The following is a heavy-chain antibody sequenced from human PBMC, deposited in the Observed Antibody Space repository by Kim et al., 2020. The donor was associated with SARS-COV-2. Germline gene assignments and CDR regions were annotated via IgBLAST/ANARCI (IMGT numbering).Heavy chain of an antibody. CDR3: ARGYSGSYFSYFQH. J-gene: IGHJ1*01. V-gene: IGHV3-30*04. CDR1: GFTFSSYA. Sequence: GGSLRLSCAASGFTFSSYAMHWVRQAPGKGLEWVAVISYDGSNKYYADSVKGRFTISRDNSKNTLYLQMNSLRAEDTAVYYCARGYSGSYFSYFQHWGQGTLVTVSS. D-gene: IGHD1-26*01. CDR2: ISYDGSNK.